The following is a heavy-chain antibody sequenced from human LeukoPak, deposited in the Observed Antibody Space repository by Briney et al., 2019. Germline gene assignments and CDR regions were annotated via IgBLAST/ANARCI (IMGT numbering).Heavy chain of an antibody. J-gene: IGHJ3*02. CDR3: ARVLRRKYYDILTGHDAFDI. CDR1: GYTFTSYG. Sequence: GASVKVSCKASGYTFTSYGISWVRQAPGQGLEWMGWISAYNGNTNYAQKLQGRVTMTTDTSTSTDYMELRSLRSDDTAVYYCARVLRRKYYDILTGHDAFDIWGQGTMVTVSS. V-gene: IGHV1-18*01. D-gene: IGHD3-9*01. CDR2: ISAYNGNT.